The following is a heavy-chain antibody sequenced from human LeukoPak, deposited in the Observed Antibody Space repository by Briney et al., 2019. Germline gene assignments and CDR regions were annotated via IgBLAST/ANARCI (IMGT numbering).Heavy chain of an antibody. V-gene: IGHV4-59*01. Sequence: SETLSLTCTVSGGSISSYYWSWIRQPPGKGLEWIGYIYYSGSTNYNPSLKSRVTISVDTSKNQFSLKLNSVTAADTAVYYWAREAVATGGVDYWGQGTLVTVSS. CDR3: AREAVATGGVDY. CDR2: IYYSGST. J-gene: IGHJ4*02. D-gene: IGHD5-12*01. CDR1: GGSISSYY.